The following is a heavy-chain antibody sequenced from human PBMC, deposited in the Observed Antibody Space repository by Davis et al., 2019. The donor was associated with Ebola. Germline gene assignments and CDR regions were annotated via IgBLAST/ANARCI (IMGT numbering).Heavy chain of an antibody. CDR2: ISAYNGNT. J-gene: IGHJ4*02. D-gene: IGHD4-17*01. Sequence: AASVKVSCKASGYTFTSYDINLVRQATGQGLEWMGWISAYNGNTNYAQYLQGRVAMTTDTSTSTAYMELRSLRSDDTAVYYCARDLGDYDFDYWGQGTLVTVSS. CDR1: GYTFTSYD. CDR3: ARDLGDYDFDY. V-gene: IGHV1-18*01.